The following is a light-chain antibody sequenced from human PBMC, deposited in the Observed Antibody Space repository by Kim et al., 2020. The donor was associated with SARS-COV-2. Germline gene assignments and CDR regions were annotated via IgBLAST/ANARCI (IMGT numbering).Light chain of an antibody. J-gene: IGLJ1*01. CDR3: SSYAGSNEYYV. V-gene: IGLV2-8*01. CDR2: EVN. Sequence: QSVTISCTGTSSDVGGYNYVSWYQQHPGKAPKLMIYEVNKRPSGVPDRFSGSKSGNTASLTVSGLQAEDEADYYCSSYAGSNEYYVFGTGTKVTVL. CDR1: SSDVGGYNY.